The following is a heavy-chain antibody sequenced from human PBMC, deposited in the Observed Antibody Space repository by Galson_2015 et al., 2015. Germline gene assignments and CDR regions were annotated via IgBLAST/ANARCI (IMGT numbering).Heavy chain of an antibody. V-gene: IGHV3-11*01. CDR3: ARDPNYYDSSGYYYPYFDY. Sequence: SLRLSCAASGFTFSDYYMSWIRQAPGKGLEWVSYISSSGSTIYYADSVKGRFTISRDNAKNSLYLQMNSLRAEDTAVYYCARDPNYYDSSGYYYPYFDYWGQGTLVTVSS. CDR1: GFTFSDYY. CDR2: ISSSGSTI. J-gene: IGHJ4*02. D-gene: IGHD3-22*01.